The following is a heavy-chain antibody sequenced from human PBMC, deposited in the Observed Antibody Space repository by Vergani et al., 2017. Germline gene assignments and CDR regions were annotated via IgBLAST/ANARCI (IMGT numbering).Heavy chain of an antibody. CDR3: ARVGSSGYLLDDAFDI. CDR2: IYHSGST. CDR1: GYSISSGYY. J-gene: IGHJ3*02. V-gene: IGHV4-38-2*02. Sequence: QVQLQESGPGLVKPSETLSLTCTVSGYSISSGYYWGWIRQPPGKGLEWIGSIYHSGSTYYNPSLKSQVTISVDTSKNQFSLKLSSVTAADTAVYYCARVGSSGYLLDDAFDIWGQGTMVTVSS. D-gene: IGHD3-22*01.